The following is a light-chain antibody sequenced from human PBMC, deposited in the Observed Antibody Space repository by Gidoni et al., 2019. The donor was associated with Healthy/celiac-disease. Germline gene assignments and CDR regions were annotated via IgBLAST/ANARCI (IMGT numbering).Light chain of an antibody. Sequence: SYVLTQPPAVSVAPGQTARITCGGNNIGSKSVHWYQQKPGQAPVLVVYDDRDRPSGIPERFSGSNSGNTATLTISRVEAGDEADYYCQVWDSRVVFGGGTKLTVL. J-gene: IGLJ2*01. CDR3: QVWDSRVV. V-gene: IGLV3-21*02. CDR2: DDR. CDR1: NIGSKS.